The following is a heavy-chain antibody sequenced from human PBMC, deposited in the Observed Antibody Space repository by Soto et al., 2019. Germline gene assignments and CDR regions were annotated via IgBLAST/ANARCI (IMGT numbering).Heavy chain of an antibody. CDR1: GGSISSYY. V-gene: IGHV4-59*01. CDR3: ARVYDSSGYYPRWFDP. CDR2: IYYSGST. J-gene: IGHJ5*02. Sequence: PSETLSLTCTVSGGSISSYYWIWIRRPPGKGLEWIGYIYYSGSTNYTPSLKSRVTISVDTSKNQFSLKLSSVTAADTAVYYCARVYDSSGYYPRWFDPWGQGTLVTVSS. D-gene: IGHD3-22*01.